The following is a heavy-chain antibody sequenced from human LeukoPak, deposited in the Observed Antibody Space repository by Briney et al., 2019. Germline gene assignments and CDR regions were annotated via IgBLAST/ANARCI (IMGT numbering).Heavy chain of an antibody. J-gene: IGHJ5*02. CDR1: GGSISSGGYY. CDR3: ARERSSDYDSSGRRYNWFDP. Sequence: SETLSLTCTVSGGSISSGGYYWSWIRQHPGTGLEWIGYIYYSGSTYYNPSLKSRVTISVDTSKNQFSLKLSSVTAADTAVYYCARERSSDYDSSGRRYNWFDPWGQGTLVIVSS. CDR2: IYYSGST. V-gene: IGHV4-31*03. D-gene: IGHD3-22*01.